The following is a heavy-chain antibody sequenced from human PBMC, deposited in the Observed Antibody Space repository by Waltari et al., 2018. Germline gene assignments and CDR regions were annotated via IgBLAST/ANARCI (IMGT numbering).Heavy chain of an antibody. CDR1: GFDVKNPY. J-gene: IGHJ5*02. CDR2: IYDNGGT. Sequence: EEQLVESGGGWIQPGGTLRLSCAADGFDVKNPYMAWVRQAPGRGRELVAVIYDNGGTYYPDSIKGRFTISRDSSNNILFLQMNNLRVDDTAMYSCARDDGGVSRGWFDPWGRGTLVTVSS. D-gene: IGHD4-17*01. CDR3: ARDDGGVSRGWFDP. V-gene: IGHV3-53*01.